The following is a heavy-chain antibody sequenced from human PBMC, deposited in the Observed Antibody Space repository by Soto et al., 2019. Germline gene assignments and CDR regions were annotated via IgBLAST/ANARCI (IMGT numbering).Heavy chain of an antibody. J-gene: IGHJ5*02. Sequence: QVQLQESGPGLVKPSETLSLTCTVSGGSVSSGSYYWSWIRQPPGKGLEWIGYIYYSGSTNYNPSLKSRVTISVDPSKNQFSLKLSSVTAADTAVYYCARGPPWRPGVQETWFDPWGQGTLVTVSS. D-gene: IGHD1-1*01. V-gene: IGHV4-61*01. CDR3: ARGPPWRPGVQETWFDP. CDR2: IYYSGST. CDR1: GGSVSSGSYY.